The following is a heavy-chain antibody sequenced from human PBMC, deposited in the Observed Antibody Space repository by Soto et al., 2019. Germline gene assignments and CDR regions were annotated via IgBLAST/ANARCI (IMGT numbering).Heavy chain of an antibody. CDR2: IIPILGIA. D-gene: IGHD2-2*01. CDR1: GGTFSSYT. V-gene: IGHV1-69*02. Sequence: QVQLVQSGAEVQKPGSSVKVSCKASGGTFSSYTISWVRQAPGQGLEWMGRIIPILGIANYAQKFQGRVTITADKSTSTAYMELSSLRSEDTAVYYCARALYCSSTSCYAGWFDPWGQGTLVTVSS. CDR3: ARALYCSSTSCYAGWFDP. J-gene: IGHJ5*02.